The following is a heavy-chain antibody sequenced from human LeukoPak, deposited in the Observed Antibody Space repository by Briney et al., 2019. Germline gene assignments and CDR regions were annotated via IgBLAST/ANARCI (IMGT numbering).Heavy chain of an antibody. CDR3: ARDAAYYYDSSGYFDY. CDR2: IWYDGSNK. CDR1: GFTFSSYG. D-gene: IGHD3-22*01. V-gene: IGHV3-33*01. J-gene: IGHJ4*02. Sequence: SGGSLRLSCAASGFTFSSYGMHWVRQAPGKGLEWVAVIWYDGSNKYYADSVKGRFTISRDNSKNTLYLQMNSLRADDTAVHYCARDAAYYYDSSGYFDYWGQGTLVTVSS.